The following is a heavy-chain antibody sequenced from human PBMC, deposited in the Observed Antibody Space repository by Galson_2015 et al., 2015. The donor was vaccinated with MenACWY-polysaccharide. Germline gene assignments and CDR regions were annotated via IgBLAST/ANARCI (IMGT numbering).Heavy chain of an antibody. J-gene: IGHJ4*02. CDR3: ARDPYPGARSGLDY. V-gene: IGHV1-8*01. D-gene: IGHD1-1*01. Sequence: SVKVSCKASGYTFTTYEINWVRQATGQGLEWMGSVNPNSGDTGSAQKFQGRVTMTRNTSISTAYMELSGLRSEDTAVYDCARDPYPGARSGLDYWGQGTLVTVSS. CDR2: VNPNSGDT. CDR1: GYTFTTYE.